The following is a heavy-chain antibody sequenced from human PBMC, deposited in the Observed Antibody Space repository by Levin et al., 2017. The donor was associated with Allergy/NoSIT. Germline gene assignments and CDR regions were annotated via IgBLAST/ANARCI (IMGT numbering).Heavy chain of an antibody. CDR2: ISYDGSNK. CDR1: GFNFRSYD. CDR3: AKLNSLAAPFDY. J-gene: IGHJ4*02. D-gene: IGHD6-19*01. V-gene: IGHV3-30*18. Sequence: LSLTCAASGFNFRSYDMHWVRQAPGKGLEWVAVISYDGSNKYYADSVEGRFTISRDNSKNTLYLQMNSLRAEDTAVYYCAKLNSLAAPFDYWGQGTLVTVSS.